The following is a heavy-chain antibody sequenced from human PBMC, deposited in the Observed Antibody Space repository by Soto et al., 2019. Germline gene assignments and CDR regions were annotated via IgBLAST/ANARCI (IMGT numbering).Heavy chain of an antibody. V-gene: IGHV1-18*01. CDR1: GYTFTSYG. CDR3: ATRSPAFDY. Sequence: QVQLVQSGPEVKKPGASVKVSCKTSGYTFTSYGISWVRQAPGQGLEWIGWISTDKGKTNYAQKFQGRVTMTTDTSTSTAYMELRSLRSDDTAVYYCATRSPAFDYWGQGTLVTVSS. J-gene: IGHJ4*02. CDR2: ISTDKGKT.